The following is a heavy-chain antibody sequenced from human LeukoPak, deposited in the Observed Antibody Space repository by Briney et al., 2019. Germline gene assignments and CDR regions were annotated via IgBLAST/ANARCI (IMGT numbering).Heavy chain of an antibody. D-gene: IGHD3-22*01. CDR3: ARAFPYYYDSSGYYYDF. CDR2: IYSGGST. CDR1: GFTVSSNY. Sequence: GGSLRLSCAASGFTVSSNYMSWVRQAPGKGLEWVSVIYSGGSTYYADSVKGRFTISRHNSKNTLYLQMNSLRAEDTAVYYCARAFPYYYDSSGYYYDFWGQGTLVTVSS. V-gene: IGHV3-53*04. J-gene: IGHJ4*02.